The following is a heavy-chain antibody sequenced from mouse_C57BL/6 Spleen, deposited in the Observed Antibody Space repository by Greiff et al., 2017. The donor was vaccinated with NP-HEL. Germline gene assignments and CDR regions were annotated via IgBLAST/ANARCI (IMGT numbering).Heavy chain of an antibody. J-gene: IGHJ4*01. D-gene: IGHD2-4*01. Sequence: QVQLQQPGAELVRPGTSVKLSCKASGYTFTSYWMHWVKQRPGQGLEWIGVIDPSDSYTNYNQKFKGKATLTVDTSSSTAYMQLSSLTSEDSAVYYCASSYYYDYEEKYAMDYWGQGTSVTVSS. CDR2: IDPSDSYT. CDR1: GYTFTSYW. V-gene: IGHV1-59*01. CDR3: ASSYYYDYEEKYAMDY.